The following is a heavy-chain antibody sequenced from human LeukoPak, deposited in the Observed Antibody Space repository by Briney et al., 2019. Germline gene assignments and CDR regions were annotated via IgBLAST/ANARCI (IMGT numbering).Heavy chain of an antibody. J-gene: IGHJ3*02. CDR1: GFTFSSYA. D-gene: IGHD3-10*01. CDR2: ISSNGGST. Sequence: TGGSLRLSCSASGFTFSSYAMHWVRQAPGKGLEYVSAISSNGGSTYYADSVKGRFTISRDNSKNTLYLLMSSLRAEDTAVYYCVRDHLWFGELLFPYAFDIWGQGTMVTVSS. CDR3: VRDHLWFGELLFPYAFDI. V-gene: IGHV3-64D*08.